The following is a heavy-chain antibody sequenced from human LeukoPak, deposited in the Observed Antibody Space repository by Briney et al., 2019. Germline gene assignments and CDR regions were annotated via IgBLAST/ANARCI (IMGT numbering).Heavy chain of an antibody. D-gene: IGHD3-22*01. CDR3: ATVNSYYDNSGRPLVPD. Sequence: ASLKVSCNISGYTLTDFSMHWVRQAPGKGLEWMGGFNREDDEAIYAPHFQGRVTVTEGTSTDTAYMELSSLRSEDTAVYYCATVNSYYDNSGRPLVPDWGQGTLVTVSS. CDR2: FNREDDEA. CDR1: GYTLTDFS. V-gene: IGHV1-24*01. J-gene: IGHJ4*02.